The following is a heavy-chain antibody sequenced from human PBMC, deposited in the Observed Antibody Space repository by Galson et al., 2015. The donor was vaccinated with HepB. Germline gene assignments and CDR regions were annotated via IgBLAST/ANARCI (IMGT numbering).Heavy chain of an antibody. D-gene: IGHD4-23*01. CDR3: TRPVYGGLWFLDYSHGMDI. CDR1: GFTFSGSG. CDR2: IRNRANNYAT. Sequence: SLRLSCAASGFTFSGSGIHWVRLASGKGLEWVGRIRNRANNYATAYAASVRGRFTVSRDDSKNTAYLQMNSLKTEDTAVYYCTRPVYGGLWFLDYSHGMDIWGQGTTVIAS. V-gene: IGHV3-73*01. J-gene: IGHJ6*02.